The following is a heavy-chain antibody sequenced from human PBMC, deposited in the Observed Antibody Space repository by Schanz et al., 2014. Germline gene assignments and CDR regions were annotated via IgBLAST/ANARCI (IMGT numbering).Heavy chain of an antibody. CDR2: VFPNGIT. CDR3: ARDTTWRLDL. Sequence: QVQLQESGPGLVKPSQTLSLTCTVSGGSIRSGTYYWSWIRQPAGKALEWVGRVFPNGITNYNPSLKRQVTISLDPSKTQFSVTLTSLTAADTAVYYCARDTTWRLDLWGRGTLVTVSS. D-gene: IGHD1-1*01. CDR1: GGSIRSGTYY. J-gene: IGHJ2*01. V-gene: IGHV4-61*02.